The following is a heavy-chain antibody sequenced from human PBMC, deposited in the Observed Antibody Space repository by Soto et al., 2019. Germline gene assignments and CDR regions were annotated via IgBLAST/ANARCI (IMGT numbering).Heavy chain of an antibody. Sequence: QVQLVQSGAEVKKPGSSVKVSCKASGGTFSSYAISWVRQAPGQGLEWMGGIITIFGTANYAQKFQVRGTITADESTRTAYKEMSSLRSEDTAVYYCARDSTSRSMVPFDYWGQGTLVTVSS. CDR2: IITIFGTA. CDR3: ARDSTSRSMVPFDY. CDR1: GGTFSSYA. V-gene: IGHV1-69*01. J-gene: IGHJ4*02. D-gene: IGHD1-1*01.